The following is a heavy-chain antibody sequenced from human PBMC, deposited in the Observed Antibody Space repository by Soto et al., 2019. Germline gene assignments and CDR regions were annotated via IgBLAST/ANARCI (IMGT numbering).Heavy chain of an antibody. CDR3: ARGKKVVVVPAAPYNGFDP. Sequence: PSETMSLTCAVYGGSFSGYYWSWIRRPPGKGLEWIGEINHSGSTNYNPSLKSRVTISVDTSKNQFSLKLSSVTAADTAVYYCARGKKVVVVPAAPYNGFDPWGQGTLVTVSS. CDR1: GGSFSGYY. CDR2: INHSGST. J-gene: IGHJ5*02. D-gene: IGHD2-2*01. V-gene: IGHV4-34*01.